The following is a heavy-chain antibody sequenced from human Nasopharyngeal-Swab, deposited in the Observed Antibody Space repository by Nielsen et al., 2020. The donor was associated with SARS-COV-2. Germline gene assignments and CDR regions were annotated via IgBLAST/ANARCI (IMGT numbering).Heavy chain of an antibody. J-gene: IGHJ4*02. V-gene: IGHV4-34*01. D-gene: IGHD6-6*01. CDR3: ARGTARPEFRRYFDY. Sequence: SETLSLTCAVYGGSFSGYYWGWIRQPPGKGLEWIGEINHSGSTNYNPSLKSRVTISVDTSKNQFSLKLSSVTAADTAVYYCARGTARPEFRRYFDYWGQGTLVTVSS. CDR2: INHSGST. CDR1: GGSFSGYY.